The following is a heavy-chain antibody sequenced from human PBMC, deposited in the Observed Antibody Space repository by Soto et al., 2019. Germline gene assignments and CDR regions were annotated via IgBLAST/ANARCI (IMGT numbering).Heavy chain of an antibody. J-gene: IGHJ6*03. CDR2: INHSGST. V-gene: IGHV4-34*01. D-gene: IGHD3-10*01. Sequence: SETLSLTCAVYGGSFSGDYWSWIRQPPGKGLEWIGEINHSGSTNYNPSLKSRVTISVDTSKNQFSLKLSSVTAADTAVYYWARGRVRGVITGYMDVWGKGTTVTVSS. CDR1: GGSFSGDY. CDR3: ARGRVRGVITGYMDV.